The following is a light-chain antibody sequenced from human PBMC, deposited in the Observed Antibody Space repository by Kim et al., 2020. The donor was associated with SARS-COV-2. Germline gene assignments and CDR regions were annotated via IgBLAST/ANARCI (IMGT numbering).Light chain of an antibody. CDR1: QSVDSD. CDR3: QQYDDWPLT. Sequence: GSPGEEAIISCRASQSVDSDVAWYQQTPGQAPGLLLYGASIRATGIPDRFSGTVSGTEFTLIISSMQSEDFAVYYCQQYDDWPLTFGGGTKVDIK. CDR2: GAS. V-gene: IGKV3-15*01. J-gene: IGKJ4*01.